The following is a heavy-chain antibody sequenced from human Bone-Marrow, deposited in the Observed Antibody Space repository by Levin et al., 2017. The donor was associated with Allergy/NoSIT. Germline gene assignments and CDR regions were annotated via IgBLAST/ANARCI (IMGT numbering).Heavy chain of an antibody. V-gene: IGHV3-33*01. J-gene: IGHJ4*02. CDR2: IWYDGSNK. D-gene: IGHD6-6*01. Sequence: GESLKISCAASGFAFSSYAMHWVRQAPGKGLEWVTVIWYDGSNKYYADSVKGRFTISRDNSKNTLYLQMNSLRAEDTAVYYCARDNFGYSSSSFDYWGQETLVTVSS. CDR1: GFAFSSYA. CDR3: ARDNFGYSSSSFDY.